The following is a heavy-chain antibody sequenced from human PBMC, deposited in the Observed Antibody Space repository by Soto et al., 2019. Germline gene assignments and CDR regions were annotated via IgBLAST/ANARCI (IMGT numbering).Heavy chain of an antibody. J-gene: IGHJ4*02. Sequence: TLSLTCTVSGGSISSGGYYWSWIRQHPGKGLGWIGYIYYSGSTYYNPSLKSRVTISVDTSKNQFSLKLSSVTAADTAVYYCALELGYCSGGSCLRGTVFDYWGQGTLVTVSS. V-gene: IGHV4-31*03. D-gene: IGHD2-15*01. CDR1: GGSISSGGYY. CDR2: IYYSGST. CDR3: ALELGYCSGGSCLRGTVFDY.